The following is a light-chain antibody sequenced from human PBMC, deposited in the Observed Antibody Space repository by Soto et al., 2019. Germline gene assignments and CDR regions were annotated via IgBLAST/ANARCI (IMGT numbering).Light chain of an antibody. CDR1: SSNIGAGYD. CDR2: GTT. J-gene: IGLJ1*01. CDR3: QSYDGTLSGSYV. Sequence: QSALTQPPSVSGAPGQRVTISCTGSSSNIGAGYDVHWYQQLPGTAPKLIIYGTTNRPSGVPDRFSGSKSGTSASLAITGLQAEDEADYYGQSYDGTLSGSYVFGIGTKVTVL. V-gene: IGLV1-40*01.